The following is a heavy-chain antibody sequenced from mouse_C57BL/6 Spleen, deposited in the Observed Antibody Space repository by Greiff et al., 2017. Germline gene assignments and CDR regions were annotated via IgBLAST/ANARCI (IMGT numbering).Heavy chain of an antibody. CDR1: GYTFTSYW. J-gene: IGHJ3*01. Sequence: QVQLQQSGAELAKPGASVKLSCKASGYTFTSYWMHWVKQRPGQGLEWIGDINPSSGYTKYNHKFKDKATLTADKSSSTAYMQLSSLTYEDSAVYYCARGYYGSSYGFAYWGQGTLVTVSA. V-gene: IGHV1-7*01. CDR2: INPSSGYT. D-gene: IGHD1-1*01. CDR3: ARGYYGSSYGFAY.